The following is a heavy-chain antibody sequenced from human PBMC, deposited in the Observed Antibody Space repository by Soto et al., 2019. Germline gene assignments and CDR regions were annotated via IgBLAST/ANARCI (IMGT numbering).Heavy chain of an antibody. V-gene: IGHV3-23*01. CDR1: GFTFSSYA. Sequence: GGSLRLSCAASGFTFSSYAMTWVRQAPGKGLEWVSVISGSGGDTYYADSLKGRFTISRDNSKNTLFLQMNSLRAGDTAVYYCAKGPYYYGLGSYYPKPQLDYWGQGTLVTVSS. CDR2: ISGSGGDT. CDR3: AKGPYYYGLGSYYPKPQLDY. J-gene: IGHJ4*02. D-gene: IGHD3-10*01.